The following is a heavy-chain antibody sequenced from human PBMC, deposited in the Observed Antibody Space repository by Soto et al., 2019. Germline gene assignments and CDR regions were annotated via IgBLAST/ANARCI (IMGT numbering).Heavy chain of an antibody. CDR3: ARDREYSSGWYYYYGMDV. CDR2: IKQDGSEK. Sequence: PGGSLRLSCAASGFTFSSYWMSWVRQAPGKGLEWVANIKQDGSEKYYVDSVKGRFTISRDNAKNSLYLQMNSLRAEDTAVYYCARDREYSSGWYYYYGMDVWGQGTTVTVSS. CDR1: GFTFSSYW. J-gene: IGHJ6*02. D-gene: IGHD6-19*01. V-gene: IGHV3-7*01.